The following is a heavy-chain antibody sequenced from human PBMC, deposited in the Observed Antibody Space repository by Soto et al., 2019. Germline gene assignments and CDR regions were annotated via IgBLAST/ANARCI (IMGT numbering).Heavy chain of an antibody. CDR3: AGGFYYYYMDV. Sequence: GGSLRLSCAASGFTFSGYSMNWVHQAPGKGLEWVSSISSSSSYIYYAESVKGRFTISRDNAKNSLYLQMNSLRAEDTAVYYCAGGFYYYYMDVWGKGTTVTVSS. CDR1: GFTFSGYS. CDR2: ISSSSSYI. J-gene: IGHJ6*03. V-gene: IGHV3-21*01.